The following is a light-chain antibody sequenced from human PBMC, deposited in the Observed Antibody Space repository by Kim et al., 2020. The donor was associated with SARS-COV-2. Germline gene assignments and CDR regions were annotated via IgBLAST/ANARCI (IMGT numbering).Light chain of an antibody. CDR2: KAS. CDR1: QSVSSW. V-gene: IGKV1-5*03. CDR3: LQYDSHPYT. Sequence: DIQMTQSPSILSASVGDRVTITCRASQSVSSWLAWYQQKPGKAPKLLISKASSLEGGVPSRFSGRGSGTEFTLTINTLQPDDFATYSCLQYDSHPYTFGQGTKLE. J-gene: IGKJ2*01.